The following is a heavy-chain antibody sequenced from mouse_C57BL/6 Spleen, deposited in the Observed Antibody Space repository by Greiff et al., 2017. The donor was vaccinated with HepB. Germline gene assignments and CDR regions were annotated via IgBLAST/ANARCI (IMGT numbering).Heavy chain of an antibody. V-gene: IGHV14-2*01. CDR1: GFNIKDYY. CDR2: IDPEAGET. J-gene: IGHJ4*01. CDR3: ATDDGYSMDY. D-gene: IGHD2-3*01. Sequence: VQLQQSGAELVKPGASVKLSCTASGFNIKDYYMHWVKQRTEQGLEWIGRIDPEAGETKYSPKFQGKATITADTSSNTAYLQLSSLTSEDTAVYYCATDDGYSMDYWGQGTSVTVSS.